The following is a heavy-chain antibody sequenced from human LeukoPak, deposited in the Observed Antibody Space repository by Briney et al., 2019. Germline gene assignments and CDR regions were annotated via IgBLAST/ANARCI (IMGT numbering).Heavy chain of an antibody. V-gene: IGHV3-48*01. CDR3: ARGKLYDNLTPLRNRAYYSMDV. D-gene: IGHD3-9*01. Sequence: GGSLRLSCAASGFTFSSYEMNWVRQAPGKGLELVSYTSSSSRTIYYADSVKGRFTISRDNAKNSLYLQMNSLRAEDTAVYYCARGKLYDNLTPLRNRAYYSMDVWGKGTTVTVSS. CDR2: TSSSSRTI. CDR1: GFTFSSYE. J-gene: IGHJ6*03.